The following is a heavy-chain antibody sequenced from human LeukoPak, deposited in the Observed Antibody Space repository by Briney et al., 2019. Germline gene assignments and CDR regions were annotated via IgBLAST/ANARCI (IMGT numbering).Heavy chain of an antibody. D-gene: IGHD5-12*01. CDR3: ATGFRGYSGYGDH. Sequence: ASVKVSCEVSGYTLTELSMHWVRQAPGKGLEWMGGFDPEDGETIYAQKFQGRVTMTEDTSTDTAYMELSSLRSEDTAVYYCATGFRGYSGYGDHWGQGTLVTVSS. CDR1: GYTLTELS. V-gene: IGHV1-24*01. J-gene: IGHJ4*02. CDR2: FDPEDGET.